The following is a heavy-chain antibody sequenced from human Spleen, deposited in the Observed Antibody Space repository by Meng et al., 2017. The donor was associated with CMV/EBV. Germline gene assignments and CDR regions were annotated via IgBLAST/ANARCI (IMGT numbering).Heavy chain of an antibody. CDR3: ARVYSVQTGLFDY. CDR1: GGSISSGDYY. CDR2: IYYSGST. D-gene: IGHD1-1*01. V-gene: IGHV4-30-4*08. Sequence: QVQLQESGPGLVKPSXXLSLTCXVSGGSISSGDYYWSWIRQPPGKGLEWIGYIYYSGSTYYNPSLKSRVTISVDTSKNQFSLKLSSVTAADTAVYYCARVYSVQTGLFDYWGQGNLVTVSS. J-gene: IGHJ4*02.